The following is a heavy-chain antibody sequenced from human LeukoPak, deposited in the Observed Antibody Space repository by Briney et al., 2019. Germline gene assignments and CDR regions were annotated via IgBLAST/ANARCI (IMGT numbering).Heavy chain of an antibody. J-gene: IGHJ4*02. CDR3: AAGPSSNGHQLPY. D-gene: IGHD4-11*01. CDR2: MSSDSTRS. Sequence: QAGGSLRLSCEASGFTFSGYWMHWVRQAPGKGLVWVSRMSSDSTRSSHADSVKGRFTISRGNAKKMVYLQMNSLRVEDSAVYYCAAGPSSNGHQLPYWGQGTLVTVSS. V-gene: IGHV3-74*01. CDR1: GFTFSGYW.